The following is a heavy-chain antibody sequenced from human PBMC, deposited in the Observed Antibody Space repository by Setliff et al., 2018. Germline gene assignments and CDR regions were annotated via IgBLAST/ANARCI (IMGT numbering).Heavy chain of an antibody. D-gene: IGHD3-10*01. CDR2: IYHSGGT. CDR1: GYSISSGYY. V-gene: IGHV4-38-2*01. Sequence: SETLSLTCAVSGYSISSGYYWGWIRQPPGKGLEWIGSIYHSGGTYYNPSLKSRVTISVDTSKNQFSLKLSSVTAADTAVYYCAGGSLHRLDYWGQGTLVTVSS. J-gene: IGHJ4*02. CDR3: AGGSLHRLDY.